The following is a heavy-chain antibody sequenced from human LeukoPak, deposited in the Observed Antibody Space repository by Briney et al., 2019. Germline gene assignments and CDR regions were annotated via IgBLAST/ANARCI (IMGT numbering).Heavy chain of an antibody. CDR3: ARYSAMVRGRPDSVDY. J-gene: IGHJ4*02. CDR1: GYTFTSYY. V-gene: IGHV1-46*01. D-gene: IGHD3-10*01. CDR2: INTSGGIT. Sequence: ASVKVSCKASGYTFTSYYIHWVRQAPGQGLEWMGIINTSGGITRYAQTYQGRVTMTRAPDTTTVYMELSRLTSEDPAVYSCARYSAMVRGRPDSVDYWGQGTLVTVSS.